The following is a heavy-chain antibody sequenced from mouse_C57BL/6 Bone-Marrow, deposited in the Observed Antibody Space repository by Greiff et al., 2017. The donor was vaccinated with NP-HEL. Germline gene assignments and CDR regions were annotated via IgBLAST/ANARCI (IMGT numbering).Heavy chain of an antibody. V-gene: IGHV1-50*01. CDR1: GYTFTSYW. D-gene: IGHD3-2*02. CDR2: IDPSDSYT. Sequence: VQLQQPGAELVKPGASVKLSCKASGYTFTSYWMQWVKQRPGQGLEWIGEIDPSDSYTNYNQKFKGKATLTVDTSASTAYMQLSSLPSEDSAVYYCARLQLRLHYAMDYWGQGTSVTVSS. CDR3: ARLQLRLHYAMDY. J-gene: IGHJ4*01.